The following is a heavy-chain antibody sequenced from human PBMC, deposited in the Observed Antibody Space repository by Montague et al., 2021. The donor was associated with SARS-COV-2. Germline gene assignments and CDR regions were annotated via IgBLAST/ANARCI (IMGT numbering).Heavy chain of an antibody. CDR2: IHYSGGT. V-gene: IGHV4-59*01. D-gene: IGHD5/OR15-5a*01. CDR1: GGSLSSFY. Sequence: SETLSLTCSVSGGSLSSFYWSWIRQPPGTGLEYIGYIHYSGGTNFSPSLNSRVPISLDTSKTQFSLNLRSVTTADTAVYYYARVAELDVFSVYCYGLDVWGQGTTVTVSS. CDR3: ARVAELDVFSVYCYGLDV. J-gene: IGHJ6*02.